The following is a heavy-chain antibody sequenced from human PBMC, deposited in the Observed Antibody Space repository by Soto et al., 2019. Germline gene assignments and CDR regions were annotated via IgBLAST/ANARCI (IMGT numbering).Heavy chain of an antibody. D-gene: IGHD2-8*01. V-gene: IGHV3-33*01. CDR2: IWYDGSNK. Sequence: PGGSLRLSCAASGFTFSSYGMHWVRQAPGKGLEWVAVIWYDGSNKYYADSVKGRFTISRDNSKNTLYLQMNSLRAEDTAVYYCARDGQLMGHYYYYMDVWGKGTTVTVSS. J-gene: IGHJ6*03. CDR1: GFTFSSYG. CDR3: ARDGQLMGHYYYYMDV.